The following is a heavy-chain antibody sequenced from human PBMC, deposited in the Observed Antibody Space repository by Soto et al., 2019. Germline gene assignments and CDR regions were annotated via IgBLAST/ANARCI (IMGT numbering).Heavy chain of an antibody. CDR1: GYTFTNCG. D-gene: IGHD3-10*01. J-gene: IGHJ4*02. Sequence: GSVKGSCKASGYTFTNCGIAWVRQAPGQGLEWMGWISPYKGKTHYAQKFQGRVNMTPDTSTSTAYMELRSLRSDDTAVYYCSRDLDGSGSYYTDYCGQGTRVTV. V-gene: IGHV1-18*01. CDR3: SRDLDGSGSYYTDY. CDR2: ISPYKGKT.